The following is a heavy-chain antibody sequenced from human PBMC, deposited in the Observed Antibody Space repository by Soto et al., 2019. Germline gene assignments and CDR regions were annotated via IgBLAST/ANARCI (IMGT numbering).Heavy chain of an antibody. D-gene: IGHD3-22*01. J-gene: IGHJ6*02. CDR1: GYTFSSYG. CDR2: ISPYDDDT. CDR3: ARGGYYDSSGSRNYHYYGMDV. V-gene: IGHV1-18*01. Sequence: QAQLVQSGPEVKKPGASVKASCKASGYTFSSYGISWVRQAPGQGLEWLGWISPYDDDTKYAQNLQGRVRMTTDTSTRTVYMDLRSLRSDDTAIYYCARGGYYDSSGSRNYHYYGMDVWGQGTTVTVSS.